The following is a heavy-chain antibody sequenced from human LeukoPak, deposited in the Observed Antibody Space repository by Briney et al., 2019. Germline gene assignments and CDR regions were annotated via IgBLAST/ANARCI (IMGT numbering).Heavy chain of an antibody. CDR1: GFTFSSHS. D-gene: IGHD3-16*01. J-gene: IGHJ3*02. CDR3: ATGGGAFDI. CDR2: INQDGSEK. V-gene: IGHV3-7*01. Sequence: GGSLRLSCAASGFTFSSHSMSWGRQAPGKGLEWVATINQDGSEKYYVESVRGRFIISRDNAKNSLYLQMNRLRAEDTAVYYCATGGGAFDIWGQGTVVTVSS.